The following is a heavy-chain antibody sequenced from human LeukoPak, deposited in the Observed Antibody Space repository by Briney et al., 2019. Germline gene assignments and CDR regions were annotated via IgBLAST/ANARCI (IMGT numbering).Heavy chain of an antibody. CDR1: GFTFSSNP. Sequence: GGSPRLSCAASGFTFSSNPMHWVRQAPGKGLEWVAVTSHDENNKYYADSVKGRFTISRDNSKNTLYLQMNSLRTEDTAVYYCAKDVFGGIDYWGQGTLVTVSS. J-gene: IGHJ4*02. CDR3: AKDVFGGIDY. V-gene: IGHV3-30-3*01. D-gene: IGHD3-10*01. CDR2: TSHDENNK.